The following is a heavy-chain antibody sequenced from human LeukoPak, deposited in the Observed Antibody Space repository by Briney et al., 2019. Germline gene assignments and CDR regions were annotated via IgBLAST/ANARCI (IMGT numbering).Heavy chain of an antibody. J-gene: IGHJ4*02. CDR3: ARENSGSYREFDY. Sequence: ASVKVSCKVSGYTLTELSMRWVRQAPGKGLEWMGGSDPEDGETIYAQKFQGRVTMTEDTSTDTAYMELSSLRSEDTAVFYCARENSGSYREFDYWGQGTLVTVSS. D-gene: IGHD1-26*01. CDR1: GYTLTELS. CDR2: SDPEDGET. V-gene: IGHV1-24*01.